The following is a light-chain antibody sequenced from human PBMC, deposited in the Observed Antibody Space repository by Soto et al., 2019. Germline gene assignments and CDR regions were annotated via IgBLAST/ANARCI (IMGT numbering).Light chain of an antibody. V-gene: IGKV1-5*01. J-gene: IGKJ5*01. CDR2: DAS. CDR3: QQSYSTLLT. Sequence: DIQMTQSPSTLSASVGDRVTITCRASQSISSWLAWYQQKPGKAPKLLIYDASSLESGVPSRFSGSGSGTDFTLTISSLQPEDFATYYCQQSYSTLLTFGQGTRLEIK. CDR1: QSISSW.